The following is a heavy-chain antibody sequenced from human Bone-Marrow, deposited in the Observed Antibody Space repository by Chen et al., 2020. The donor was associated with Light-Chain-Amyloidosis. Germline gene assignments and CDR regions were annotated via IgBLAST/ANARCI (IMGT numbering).Heavy chain of an antibody. J-gene: IGHJ4*02. D-gene: IGHD5-18*01. CDR2: VSYLGNYT. CDR1: GFTFSAFS. V-gene: IGHV3-30*14. Sequence: QVQLVESGGGVVPPGTSLRLSCAASGFTFSAFSMHWVRQAPGRGLEWVAVVSYLGNYTHYADSVKGRFTVSRDNSKNTVYLQMNSLRAEDTALYYCATEGRDPGYSYGYLNYWGQGTLVTVSS. CDR3: ATEGRDPGYSYGYLNY.